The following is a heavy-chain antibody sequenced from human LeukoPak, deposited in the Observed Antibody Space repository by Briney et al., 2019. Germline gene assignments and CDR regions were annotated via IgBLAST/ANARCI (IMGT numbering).Heavy chain of an antibody. D-gene: IGHD6-13*01. CDR3: ARVQGGYSSSWYGGGIGYYYYMDV. CDR1: GYSFTSYG. J-gene: IGHJ6*03. Sequence: GESLKISCKGSGYSFTSYGISWVRQAPGQGLEWMGWISAYNGNTNYAQKLQGRVTMTTDTSTSTAYMELRSLRSDDTAVYYCARVQGGYSSSWYGGGIGYYYYMDVWGKGTTVTVSS. V-gene: IGHV1-18*01. CDR2: ISAYNGNT.